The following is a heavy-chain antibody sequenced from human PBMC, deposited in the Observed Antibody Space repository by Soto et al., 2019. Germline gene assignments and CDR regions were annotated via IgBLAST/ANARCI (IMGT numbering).Heavy chain of an antibody. CDR3: ARGITGTTDD. D-gene: IGHD1-7*01. J-gene: IGHJ4*02. CDR2: IYYSGST. Sequence: SETLSLTCTVSGGSISSSSYYWGWFRQPPGKGLEWIGSIYYSGSTYYNPSLKSRVTISVDTSKNQFSLKLSSVTAADTAVYYCARGITGTTDDWGQGTLVTVSS. V-gene: IGHV4-39*07. CDR1: GGSISSSSYY.